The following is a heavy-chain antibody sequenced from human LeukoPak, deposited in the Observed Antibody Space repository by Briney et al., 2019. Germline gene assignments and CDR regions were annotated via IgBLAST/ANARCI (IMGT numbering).Heavy chain of an antibody. D-gene: IGHD3-10*01. CDR1: GFTFSNYA. Sequence: GGSLRLSCAVSGFTFSNYAMTWVRQAPGRGLEWVSVISGSGDSTYYADPVKGRFTISRDNSKNTLSLQMNSLRAEDTALYYCAKERGSGNLNYIHMDVWGKGTMVTVSS. CDR3: AKERGSGNLNYIHMDV. CDR2: ISGSGDST. J-gene: IGHJ6*03. V-gene: IGHV3-23*01.